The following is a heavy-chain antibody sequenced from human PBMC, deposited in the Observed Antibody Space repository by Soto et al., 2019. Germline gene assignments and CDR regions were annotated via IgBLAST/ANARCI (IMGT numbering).Heavy chain of an antibody. V-gene: IGHV3-33*01. Sequence: GGSLRLSCAASVFTFSSYGMHWVRQAPGKGLEWVAVIWYDGSNKYYADSVKGRFTISRDNSKNTLYLQMNSLRAEDTAVYYCARDRIVGATPLTWFDPWGQGTLVTVSS. D-gene: IGHD1-26*01. CDR1: VFTFSSYG. J-gene: IGHJ5*02. CDR2: IWYDGSNK. CDR3: ARDRIVGATPLTWFDP.